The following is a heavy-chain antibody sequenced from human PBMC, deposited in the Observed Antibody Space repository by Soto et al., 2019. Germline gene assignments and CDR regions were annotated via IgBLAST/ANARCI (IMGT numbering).Heavy chain of an antibody. CDR1: GFTFSSYG. J-gene: IGHJ4*02. D-gene: IGHD3-22*01. CDR3: AKSPYYYDSSGYAPVGVDY. V-gene: IGHV3-30*18. CDR2: ISYDGSNK. Sequence: QVQLVESGGGVVQPGRSLRLSCAASGFTFSSYGMHWVRQAPGKGLEWVAVISYDGSNKYYADSVKGRFTISRDNSKNTLHLQMNSLRAEDTAVYYCAKSPYYYDSSGYAPVGVDYWGQGTLVTVSS.